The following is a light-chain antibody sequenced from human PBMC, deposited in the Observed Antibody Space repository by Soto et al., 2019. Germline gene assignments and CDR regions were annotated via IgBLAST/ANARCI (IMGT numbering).Light chain of an antibody. J-gene: IGLJ3*02. CDR1: SSDVGGYNY. CDR3: SSYTSSSSWV. Sequence: QSALTQPASVSGSPGQSITISCTGTSSDVGGYNYVSWYQQHPGKAPKVMIYEVTNRPSGVSNRFSGSKSGNTASLTISGLQAEGEADYHCSSYTSSSSWVFGGGTKLTVL. V-gene: IGLV2-14*01. CDR2: EVT.